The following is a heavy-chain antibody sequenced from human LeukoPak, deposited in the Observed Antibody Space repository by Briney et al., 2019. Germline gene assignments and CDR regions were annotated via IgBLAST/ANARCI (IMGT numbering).Heavy chain of an antibody. J-gene: IGHJ3*02. CDR3: ARDRVVGATNDAFDI. D-gene: IGHD1-26*01. CDR2: ISSGTTNI. V-gene: IGHV3-21*01. CDR1: GFTFSTYS. Sequence: GGSLRLSCAASGFTFSTYSMTWVRQAPGRGLEWVSSISSGTTNIYYADSVEGRFTISRDNAKNSLYLQMISLRAEDTATYYCARDRVVGATNDAFDIWGQGTMVTVSS.